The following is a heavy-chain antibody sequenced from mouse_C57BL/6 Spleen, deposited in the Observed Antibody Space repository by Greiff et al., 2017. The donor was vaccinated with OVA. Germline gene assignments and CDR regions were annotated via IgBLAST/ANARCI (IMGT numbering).Heavy chain of an antibody. CDR2: ISDGGSYT. J-gene: IGHJ2*01. CDR3: ARDSSGFDY. Sequence: EVQRVESGGGLVKPGGSLKLSCAASGFTFSSYAMSWVRQTPEKRLEWVATISDGGSYTYYPDNVKGRFTISRDNAKNNLYLQMSHLKSEDTAMYYCARDSSGFDYWGQGTTLTVSS. D-gene: IGHD3-1*01. V-gene: IGHV5-4*01. CDR1: GFTFSSYA.